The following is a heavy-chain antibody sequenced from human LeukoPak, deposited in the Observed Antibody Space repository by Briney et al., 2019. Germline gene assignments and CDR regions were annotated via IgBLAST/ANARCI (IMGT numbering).Heavy chain of an antibody. CDR3: ARTQSQSGSYRYYCGY. D-gene: IGHD1-26*01. CDR1: GASVGSAGYY. Sequence: SETLSLTCTVYGASVGSAGYYWSWIRQPPGGGLEWIGYIYYISNTNYNPSLKTRVTMSVDPSKNQFSLKLNSVTAADTGVYYCARTQSQSGSYRYYCGYWGQGTLVTVSS. V-gene: IGHV4-61*08. J-gene: IGHJ4*02. CDR2: IYYISNT.